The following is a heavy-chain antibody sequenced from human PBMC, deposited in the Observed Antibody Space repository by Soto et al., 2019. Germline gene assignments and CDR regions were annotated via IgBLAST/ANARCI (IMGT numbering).Heavy chain of an antibody. CDR1: GFTFDDYT. J-gene: IGHJ6*02. Sequence: HPGGSLRLSCAASGFTFDDYTMHWVRQAPGKGLELVSLISWDGGSTYYADSVKGRFTISRDNSKNSLYLQMNSLRTEDTALYYCAKDYCGGDCGCYYYGMEVWGQGTTVTVSS. D-gene: IGHD2-21*02. CDR3: AKDYCGGDCGCYYYGMEV. CDR2: ISWDGGST. V-gene: IGHV3-43*01.